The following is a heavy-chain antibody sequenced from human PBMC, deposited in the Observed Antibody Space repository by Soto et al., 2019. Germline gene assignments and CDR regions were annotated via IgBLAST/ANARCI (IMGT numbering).Heavy chain of an antibody. CDR1: GYTFTSYD. CDR3: ARGRLFRGYNFDF. CDR2: MNPNSGNT. D-gene: IGHD3-10*01. V-gene: IGHV1-8*01. J-gene: IGHJ4*02. Sequence: QVQLVQSGAEVKKPGASVKVSCKASGYTFTSYDINWVRQATGQGLEWMGWMNPNSGNTGYAQKFKSRVTMTGNTSKSTAYIELSSLKSEDTAVYYRARGRLFRGYNFDFMGQGSLVNDSS.